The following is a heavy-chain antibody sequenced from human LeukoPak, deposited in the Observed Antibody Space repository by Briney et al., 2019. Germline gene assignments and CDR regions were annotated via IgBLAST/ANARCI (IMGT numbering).Heavy chain of an antibody. D-gene: IGHD5-18*01. V-gene: IGHV3-21*01. CDR1: GFTFSSYS. CDR2: ISSSSSYI. CDR3: ARGLDTAIDFDY. J-gene: IGHJ4*02. Sequence: GSLRLSCAASGFTFSSYSMNWFRQAPGKGLEWVSSISSSSSYIYYADSVKGRFTISRDNAKNSLYLQMNSLRAEDTAVYYCARGLDTAIDFDYWGQGTLVTVSS.